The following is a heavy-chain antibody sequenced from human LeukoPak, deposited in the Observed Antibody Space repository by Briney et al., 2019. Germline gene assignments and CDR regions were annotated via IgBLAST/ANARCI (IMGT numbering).Heavy chain of an antibody. Sequence: GGSLRLSCAASGFTFSDYYMSWIRQAPGKGLEWVSYISSSGSTIYYADSVKGRFTISRDNAKISLYLQMNSLRAEDTAVYYCARDSSPRTAYYYYGMDVWGQGTTVTVSS. CDR3: ARDSSPRTAYYYYGMDV. J-gene: IGHJ6*02. D-gene: IGHD2-21*02. V-gene: IGHV3-11*01. CDR2: ISSSGSTI. CDR1: GFTFSDYY.